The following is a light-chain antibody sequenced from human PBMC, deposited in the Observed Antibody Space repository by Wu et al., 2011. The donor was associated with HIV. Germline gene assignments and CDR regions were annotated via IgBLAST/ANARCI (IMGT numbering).Light chain of an antibody. CDR3: QQYGSSPGLT. Sequence: CRASQSISSSHLAWYQXKNLAQAPRLLIYGTSNRATGIPDRFSGSGSGTDFTLTISRLEPEDFAVYYCQQYGSSPGLTFGGGTKVEIK. J-gene: IGKJ4*01. CDR2: GTS. V-gene: IGKV3-20*01. CDR1: QSISSSH.